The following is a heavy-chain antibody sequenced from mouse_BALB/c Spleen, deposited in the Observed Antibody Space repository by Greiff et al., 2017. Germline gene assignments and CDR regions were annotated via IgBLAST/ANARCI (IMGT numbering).Heavy chain of an antibody. CDR3: ASNWDEGFAY. J-gene: IGHJ3*01. D-gene: IGHD4-1*01. CDR1: GYTFTSYW. CDR2: INPSTGYT. V-gene: IGHV1-7*01. Sequence: QVQLQQSGAELAKPGASVKMSCKASGYTFTSYWMHWVKQRPGQGLEWIGYINPSTGYTEYNQKFKDKATLTADKSSSTAYMQLSSLTSEDSAVYYCASNWDEGFAYWGQGTLVTVSA.